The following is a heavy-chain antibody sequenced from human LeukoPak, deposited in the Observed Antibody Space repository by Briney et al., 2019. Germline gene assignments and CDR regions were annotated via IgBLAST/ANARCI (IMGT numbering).Heavy chain of an antibody. J-gene: IGHJ5*02. Sequence: NPGGSLRLSCAASGFTFSSYAMSWVRQAPGKGLEWVSSISSSSSYIYYADSVKDRFTISRDNAKNSLYLQMNSLRAEDTAVYYCARDTSSGWSNWFDPWGQGTLVTVSS. CDR1: GFTFSSYA. V-gene: IGHV3-21*01. CDR2: ISSSSSYI. CDR3: ARDTSSGWSNWFDP. D-gene: IGHD6-19*01.